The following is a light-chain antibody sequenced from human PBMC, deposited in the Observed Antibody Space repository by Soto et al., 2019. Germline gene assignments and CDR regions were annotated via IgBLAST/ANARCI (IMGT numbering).Light chain of an antibody. CDR1: SSDVGAYRF. V-gene: IGLV2-11*01. J-gene: IGLJ1*01. Sequence: QSLLTQPRSVSGSPGQSVTISCTGTSSDVGAYRFVSWYQQLPGKAPKVIIYDVSERPSGVPDRFSGSKSDNTASLTISGLQAEDEADYYCCSYAGNNIYVVGNGTKVTV. CDR2: DVS. CDR3: CSYAGNNIYV.